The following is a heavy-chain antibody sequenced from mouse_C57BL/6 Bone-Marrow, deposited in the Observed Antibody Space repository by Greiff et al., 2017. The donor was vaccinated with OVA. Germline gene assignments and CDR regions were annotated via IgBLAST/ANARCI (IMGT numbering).Heavy chain of an antibody. CDR2: ISSGGDYI. CDR3: TRILDAMDY. J-gene: IGHJ4*01. Sequence: EVMLVESGEGLVKPGGSLKLSCAASGFTFSSYAMSWVRQTPEKRLEWVAYISSGGDYIYYADTVKGRFTISRDNDRNTLYLQMSSLKSEDTAMYYCTRILDAMDYWGQGTAVTVSS. V-gene: IGHV5-9-1*02. D-gene: IGHD1-1*01. CDR1: GFTFSSYA.